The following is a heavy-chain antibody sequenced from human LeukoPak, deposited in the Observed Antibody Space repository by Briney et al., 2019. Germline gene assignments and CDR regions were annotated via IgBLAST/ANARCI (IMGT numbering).Heavy chain of an antibody. Sequence: ASVKVSCKASGYTFTSYYMHWVRQAPGQGLEWMGIINPSGGSTSYAQKFQGRVTMTRDTSMSTVYMELSSLRSEDTAVYYCARVSSRSDYYDSSGYLLRWGQGTLVTVSS. CDR3: ARVSSRSDYYDSSGYLLR. CDR1: GYTFTSYY. D-gene: IGHD3-22*01. V-gene: IGHV1-46*01. CDR2: INPSGGST. J-gene: IGHJ4*02.